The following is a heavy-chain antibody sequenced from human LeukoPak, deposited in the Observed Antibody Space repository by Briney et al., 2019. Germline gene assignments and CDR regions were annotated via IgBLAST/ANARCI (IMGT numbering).Heavy chain of an antibody. J-gene: IGHJ4*02. Sequence: SETLSLTCAVSGGSFSGYYWSWIRQPPGKGREWSGEINHSGSINYNPSLKSRVTISVDTSKNQFSLKLSSVTAADTAVYYCARRGTNYYGSGSYYKSAYYFDYWGQGTLVTVSS. CDR3: ARRGTNYYGSGSYYKSAYYFDY. D-gene: IGHD3-10*01. CDR1: GGSFSGYY. V-gene: IGHV4-34*01. CDR2: INHSGSI.